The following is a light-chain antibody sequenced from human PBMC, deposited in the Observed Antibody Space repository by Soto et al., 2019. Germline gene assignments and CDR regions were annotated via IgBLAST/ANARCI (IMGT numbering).Light chain of an antibody. CDR1: QIVSRN. J-gene: IGKJ2*01. Sequence: EIVMTPSPATLSVSPGQRATLSCSASQIVSRNLAWYQQKPGQPPRLLSYDASTRATGVPARFGGSGSGTEFTLTISGLGSEDFAVYYCPQYGDWPPDTFGQVTKVEL. CDR3: PQYGDWPPDT. V-gene: IGKV3-15*01. CDR2: DAS.